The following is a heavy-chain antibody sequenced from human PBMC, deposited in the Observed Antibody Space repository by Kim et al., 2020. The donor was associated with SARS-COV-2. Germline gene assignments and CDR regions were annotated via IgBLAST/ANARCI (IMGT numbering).Heavy chain of an antibody. D-gene: IGHD2-15*01. Sequence: YPGDPDTRYRPSFQGQVTISADKSISTAYLQWSSLKASDTAMYYCARIGDYWGQGTLVTVSS. V-gene: IGHV5-51*01. CDR2: YPGDPDT. J-gene: IGHJ4*02. CDR3: ARIGDY.